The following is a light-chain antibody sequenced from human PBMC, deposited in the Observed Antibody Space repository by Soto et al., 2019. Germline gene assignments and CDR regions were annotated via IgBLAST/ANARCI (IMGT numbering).Light chain of an antibody. CDR2: DTS. J-gene: IGKJ1*01. V-gene: IGKV3-11*01. CDR1: QSVSRY. Sequence: EIVLTQSPATLSLSPGERATLSSRASQSVSRYLAWYQQKPGQAPRLLIYDTSNRATGIPARFSGSGSGTDFALTISSLEPEDSAVYYCQQRSNWPRTFGQGTKVEIK. CDR3: QQRSNWPRT.